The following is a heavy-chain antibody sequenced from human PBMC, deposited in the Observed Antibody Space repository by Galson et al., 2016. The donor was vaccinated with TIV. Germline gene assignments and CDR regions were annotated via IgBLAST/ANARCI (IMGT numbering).Heavy chain of an antibody. CDR1: GFTFNAFG. V-gene: IGHV3-33*01. Sequence: SLRLSCAASGFTFNAFGIHWVRQAPGKGLEWVAVVWYNGNNKYYADSVKGRFTVSRDNSKKTLYLQLSSLRAEDTAVYYCARELRCDTTSCNSLFDYWGQGTLVTASS. D-gene: IGHD2-2*01. J-gene: IGHJ4*02. CDR2: VWYNGNNK. CDR3: ARELRCDTTSCNSLFDY.